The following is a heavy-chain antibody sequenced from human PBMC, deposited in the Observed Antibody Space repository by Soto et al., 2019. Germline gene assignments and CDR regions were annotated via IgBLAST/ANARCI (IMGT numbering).Heavy chain of an antibody. V-gene: IGHV3-23*01. CDR2: ISGSGTST. CDR1: GFTFSNYA. D-gene: IGHD6-13*01. Sequence: GGSLRLSCAASGFTFSNYAMNWVRQAPGKGLEWVSAISGSGTSTYYAESVKGRFTTSRDNSKNTLTLQMNSLRAEDTAVYNCAFTNSGSWSYYYFGMDVWGQGTTVTVSS. CDR3: AFTNSGSWSYYYFGMDV. J-gene: IGHJ6*02.